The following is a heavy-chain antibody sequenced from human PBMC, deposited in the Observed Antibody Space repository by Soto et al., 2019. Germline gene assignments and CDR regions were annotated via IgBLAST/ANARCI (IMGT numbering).Heavy chain of an antibody. D-gene: IGHD2-15*01. CDR2: FYYSGNT. CDR1: GASITSTSYH. Sequence: SETLSLTCTVSGASITSTSYHWGWIRQPPGKGLEWIGNFYYSGNTNYNPSLMSRVTIFVDTSKNQFSLELSSVTAADTAVYYCARHCPRGRGTFDSWGQGTLVTISS. J-gene: IGHJ4*02. V-gene: IGHV4-39*01. CDR3: ARHCPRGRGTFDS.